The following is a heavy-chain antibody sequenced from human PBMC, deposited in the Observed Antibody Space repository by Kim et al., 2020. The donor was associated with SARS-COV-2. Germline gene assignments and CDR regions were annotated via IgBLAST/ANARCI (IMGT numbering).Heavy chain of an antibody. D-gene: IGHD3-22*01. CDR3: ARDYYDSSGYYYSDY. J-gene: IGHJ4*02. V-gene: IGHV3-66*01. Sequence: DSVKGRLTISRDNSKNTLYLQMNSLRVEDTALYYCARDYYDSSGYYYSDYWGQGTLVTVSS.